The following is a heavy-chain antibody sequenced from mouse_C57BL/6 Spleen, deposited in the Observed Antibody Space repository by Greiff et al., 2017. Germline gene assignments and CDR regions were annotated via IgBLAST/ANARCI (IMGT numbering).Heavy chain of an antibody. CDR2: ISDGGSYT. Sequence: EVKLVESGGGLVKPGGSLKLSCAASGFTFSSYAMSWVRQTPEKRLEWVATISDGGSYTYYPDNVKGRFTISRDNAKNNLYLQMSHLKSEDTAMYYCATLYYDGSSPAGFAYWGQGTLVTVSA. D-gene: IGHD1-1*01. CDR3: ATLYYDGSSPAGFAY. CDR1: GFTFSSYA. V-gene: IGHV5-4*03. J-gene: IGHJ3*01.